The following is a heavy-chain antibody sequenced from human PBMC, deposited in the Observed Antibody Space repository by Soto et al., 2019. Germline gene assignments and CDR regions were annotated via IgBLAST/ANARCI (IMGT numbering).Heavy chain of an antibody. D-gene: IGHD1-26*01. J-gene: IGHJ5*01. CDR2: IRPGGDST. CDR1: GFRFRTRA. Sequence: PGGSLRLSCAASGFRFRTRAMSWVHQAPGKGLEWVASIRPGGDSTYYADSVRGRFAVSRDNSNVTLYLQMDSLRVEDTAIYYCTTHEEGAPWAGGFDSWGQGTLVTVSS. V-gene: IGHV3-23*01. CDR3: TTHEEGAPWAGGFDS.